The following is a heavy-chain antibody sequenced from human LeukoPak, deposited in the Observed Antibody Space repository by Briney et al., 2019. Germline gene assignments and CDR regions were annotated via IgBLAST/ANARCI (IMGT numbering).Heavy chain of an antibody. D-gene: IGHD6-19*01. J-gene: IGHJ4*02. CDR1: GGSISSSNW. Sequence: SGTLSLTCAVSGGSISSSNWWSWVRQPPGKGLEWIGEIYHSGSTNYNPSLKSRVTISVDKSKNQFSLKLGSVTAADTAVYYCARDIAVAGTGGSFDYWGQGTLVTVSS. CDR3: ARDIAVAGTGGSFDY. V-gene: IGHV4-4*02. CDR2: IYHSGST.